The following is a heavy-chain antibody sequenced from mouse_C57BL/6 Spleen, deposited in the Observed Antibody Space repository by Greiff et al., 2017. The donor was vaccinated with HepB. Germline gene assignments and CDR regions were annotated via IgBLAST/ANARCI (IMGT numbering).Heavy chain of an antibody. CDR1: GYTFTSYW. CDR3: ARPPYGSSYVFAY. Sequence: VKLMESGAELAKPGASVQLSCKASGYTFTSYWMHWVKQRPGQGLEWIGYINPSSGYTKYNQKFKDKATLTADKSSSTAYMQLSSLTYEDSAVYYCARPPYGSSYVFAYWGQGTLVTVSA. V-gene: IGHV1-7*01. J-gene: IGHJ3*01. D-gene: IGHD1-1*01. CDR2: INPSSGYT.